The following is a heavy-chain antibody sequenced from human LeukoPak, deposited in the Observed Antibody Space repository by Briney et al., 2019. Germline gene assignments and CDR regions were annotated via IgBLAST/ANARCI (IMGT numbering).Heavy chain of an antibody. V-gene: IGHV3-74*01. CDR3: ARTSGSNWPVYY. CDR1: GFTFSSYW. Sequence: GGSLRLSCVVSGFTFSSYWMQWVRPAAGKGLVWVSRINTDGSSTTYAGSVKGRFTISRDNAKNTLFLQMKSLRAEDTAVYYCARTSGSNWPVYYWGQGTLVTVSS. J-gene: IGHJ4*02. CDR2: INTDGSST. D-gene: IGHD6-13*01.